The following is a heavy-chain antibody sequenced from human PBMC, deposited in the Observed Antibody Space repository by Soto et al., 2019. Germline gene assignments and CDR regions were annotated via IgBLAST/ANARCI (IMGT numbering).Heavy chain of an antibody. CDR2: LNDDNGTT. D-gene: IGHD1-7*01. CDR1: GYTFTSYA. V-gene: IGHV1-3*01. J-gene: IGHJ5*02. Sequence: QVLLVQSGAEVKKPRASVKVSCKASGYTFTSYAMNWVRQVPGQSLEWMGWLNDDNGTTKYSQKFQARVTITQDTSAGQVYVELSSLTLEDPAVDDVARGELLGGGWFAHWGQGTLVTVST. CDR3: ARGELLGGGWFAH.